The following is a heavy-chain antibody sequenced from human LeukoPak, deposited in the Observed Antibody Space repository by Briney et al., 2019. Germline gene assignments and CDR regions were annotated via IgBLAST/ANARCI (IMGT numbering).Heavy chain of an antibody. D-gene: IGHD6-19*01. CDR2: TYYRSKWYN. CDR3: ARAYSSGWDYYYYYMDV. Sequence: SQTLSLTCAISGDSVSSNSAAWNWIRQSPSRGLEWLGRTYYRSKWYNDYAVSVKSRITINPDTSKNQFSLQLNSVTPEDTAVYYCARAYSSGWDYYYYYMDVWGKGTTVTVSS. V-gene: IGHV6-1*01. J-gene: IGHJ6*03. CDR1: GDSVSSNSAA.